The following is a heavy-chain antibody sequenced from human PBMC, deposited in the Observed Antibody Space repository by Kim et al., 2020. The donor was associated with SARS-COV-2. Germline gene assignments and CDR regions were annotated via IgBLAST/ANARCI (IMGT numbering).Heavy chain of an antibody. J-gene: IGHJ6*02. Sequence: SETLSLTCTVSGGSISSSSYYWGWIRQPPGKGLEWIGSIYYSGSTYYNPSLKSRVTISVDTSKNQFSLKLSSVTAADTAVYYCARQLRFLEHSARYGGMDVWGQGTTVTVSS. CDR1: GGSISSSSYY. V-gene: IGHV4-39*01. D-gene: IGHD3-3*01. CDR2: IYYSGST. CDR3: ARQLRFLEHSARYGGMDV.